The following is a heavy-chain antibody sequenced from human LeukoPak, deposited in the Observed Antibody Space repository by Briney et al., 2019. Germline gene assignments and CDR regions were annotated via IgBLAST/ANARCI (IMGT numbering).Heavy chain of an antibody. D-gene: IGHD3/OR15-3a*01. V-gene: IGHV4-30-2*01. CDR1: GFTFSDYY. Sequence: LRLSCAASGFTFSDYYMSWIRQPPGKGLEWIGYIYHSGSTYYNPSLKSRVTISVDRSKNQFSLKLSSVTAADTAAYYCARGGLDDWFDPWGQGTLVTVSS. CDR2: IYHSGST. J-gene: IGHJ5*02. CDR3: ARGGLDDWFDP.